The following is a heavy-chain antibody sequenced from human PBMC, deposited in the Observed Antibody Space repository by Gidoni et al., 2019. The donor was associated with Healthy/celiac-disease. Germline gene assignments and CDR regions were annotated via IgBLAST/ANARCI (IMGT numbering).Heavy chain of an antibody. D-gene: IGHD2-15*01. CDR1: GFTFSSYG. Sequence: QVQLVESGGGVVQPGRSLRLSCAASGFTFSSYGMHWVRQAPGKGLEWVAVIWYDGSNKYYADSVKGRFTISRDNSKNTLYLQMNSLRAEDTAVYYCARVGGGDYYYYYGMDVWGQGTTVTVSS. CDR3: ARVGGGDYYYYYGMDV. J-gene: IGHJ6*02. V-gene: IGHV3-33*01. CDR2: IWYDGSNK.